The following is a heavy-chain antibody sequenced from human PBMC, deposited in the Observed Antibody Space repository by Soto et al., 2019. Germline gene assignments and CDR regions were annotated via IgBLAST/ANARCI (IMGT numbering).Heavy chain of an antibody. J-gene: IGHJ4*02. Sequence: QLQLQQWGAGLLKPSETLSLTCAVSGGSFRGYFWSWIRQSPDKGLEWIGEINDSGSTYYNPSFKSRLTISVDTSKSQISLMLTSVTAADSAVYYCQGGDFWGQGTRVTVSS. CDR1: GGSFRGYF. CDR3: QGGDF. V-gene: IGHV4-34*01. CDR2: INDSGST. D-gene: IGHD3-16*01.